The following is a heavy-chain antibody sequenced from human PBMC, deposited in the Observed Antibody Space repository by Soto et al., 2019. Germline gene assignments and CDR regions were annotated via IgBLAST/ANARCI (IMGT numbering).Heavy chain of an antibody. V-gene: IGHV3-33*01. CDR1: GFSFSSYA. Sequence: GGSLRLSCAASGFSFSSYALHWVRQAPGKGLEWVALIWYDGSNTYYGDFVKGRFTIFRDNSKNTLYLQMNSLRAEDTAVYYCARETCSGMAVKLDPGMVPTCYYYGMDLWGQGTTVTVSS. CDR2: IWYDGSNT. CDR3: ARETCSGMAVKLDPGMVPTCYYYGMDL. D-gene: IGHD5-18*01. J-gene: IGHJ6*02.